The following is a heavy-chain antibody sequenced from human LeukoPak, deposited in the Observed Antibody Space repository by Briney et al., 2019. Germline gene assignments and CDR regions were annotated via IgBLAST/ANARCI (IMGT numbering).Heavy chain of an antibody. Sequence: ASVKVSCKASGYTFTGYYMHWVRQAPGQGLEWMGRINPNSGGTNYAQKFQGRVTMTRDTSISTAYMELSRLRSDDTAVYYCARDYYDSSGYYSYYYGMDVWGQGTTVTVSS. CDR3: ARDYYDSSGYYSYYYGMDV. CDR2: INPNSGGT. CDR1: GYTFTGYY. J-gene: IGHJ6*02. V-gene: IGHV1-2*06. D-gene: IGHD3-22*01.